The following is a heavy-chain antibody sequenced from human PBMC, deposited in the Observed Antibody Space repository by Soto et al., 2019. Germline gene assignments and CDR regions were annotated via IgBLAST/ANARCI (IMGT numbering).Heavy chain of an antibody. Sequence: GGSLRLSCAASGFTFSSYSMNWVRQAPGKGLEWVSYISSGSSTIYYADSVKGRFSISRDNAKNSMYLQMNSLRDEDTAVYYCARFGQLNFDYWGQGTLVTVSS. CDR2: ISSGSSTI. CDR1: GFTFSSYS. D-gene: IGHD5-18*01. CDR3: ARFGQLNFDY. J-gene: IGHJ4*02. V-gene: IGHV3-48*02.